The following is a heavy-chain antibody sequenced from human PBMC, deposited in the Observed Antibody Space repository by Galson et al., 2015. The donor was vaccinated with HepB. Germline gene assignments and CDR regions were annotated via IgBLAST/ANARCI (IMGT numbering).Heavy chain of an antibody. V-gene: IGHV1-46*01. CDR2: INPSGGST. CDR1: GYTFTSYY. CDR3: ARDLYDSSGYYEPRLRY. Sequence: SVKVSCKASGYTFTSYYMHWVRQAPGQGLEWMGIINPSGGSTSYAQKFQGRVTMTRDTSTSTVYMELSSLRSEDTAVYYCARDLYDSSGYYEPRLRYWGQGTLVTVSS. D-gene: IGHD3-22*01. J-gene: IGHJ4*02.